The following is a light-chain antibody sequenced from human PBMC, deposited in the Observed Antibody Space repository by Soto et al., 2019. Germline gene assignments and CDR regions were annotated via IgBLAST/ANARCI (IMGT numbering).Light chain of an antibody. CDR3: QHYNSYSEA. CDR1: QSVRSN. CDR2: GAS. V-gene: IGKV3-15*01. J-gene: IGKJ1*01. Sequence: EIVMMQSPATLSVSPGDRATLSCRANQSVRSNLAWYQQRPGQAPRLLIYGASTRAAGVPARFSGSGSGTEFTLTISSLQPDDFATYYCQHYNSYSEAFGQGTKVDIK.